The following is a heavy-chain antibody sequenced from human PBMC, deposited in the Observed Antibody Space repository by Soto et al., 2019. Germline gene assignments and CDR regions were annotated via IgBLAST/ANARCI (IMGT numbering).Heavy chain of an antibody. CDR1: GGSVSSNSYS. V-gene: IGHV4-39*07. CDR2: IYSSENT. J-gene: IGHJ4*02. D-gene: IGHD2-8*02. CDR3: ARDKITGLFDY. Sequence: SETLSLTCPVSGGSVSSNSYSWAWIRQSPGTGLEWIGNIYSSENTYYNPSLMSRVTISVDTSKNQFSLKLTSVTAADTAVYYCARDKITGLFDYWGQGTLVTVSS.